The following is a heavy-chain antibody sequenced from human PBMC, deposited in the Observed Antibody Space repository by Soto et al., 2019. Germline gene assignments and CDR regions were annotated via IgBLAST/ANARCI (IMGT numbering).Heavy chain of an antibody. CDR1: GFTFSDYY. CDR2: ISSSGSPI. D-gene: IGHD2-2*01. CDR3: ARAGHQLPGRDV. J-gene: IGHJ6*02. Sequence: QVQLVESGGGLVKPGGSLRLSCAASGFTFSDYYMTWIRQAPGKGLEWVSYISSSGSPIYYADSVKGRFTISRDNAKNSRDLQRNGLGAEDAAVYYCARAGHQLPGRDVWGQGPPVPVSS. V-gene: IGHV3-11*01.